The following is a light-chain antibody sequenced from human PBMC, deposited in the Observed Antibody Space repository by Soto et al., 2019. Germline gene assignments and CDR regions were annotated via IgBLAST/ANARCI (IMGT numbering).Light chain of an antibody. CDR3: QHNGV. J-gene: IGKJ3*01. CDR2: ATS. Sequence: DIQMTQSPSSVSASVGESVTMSCRASQGIGSWLAWYQQQPGKAPKLLIFATSSLQGGVPSRFCGSGSGTYFTLTINSLLPEEFATYYCQHNGVFGPGTKVDVK. CDR1: QGIGSW. V-gene: IGKV1-12*01.